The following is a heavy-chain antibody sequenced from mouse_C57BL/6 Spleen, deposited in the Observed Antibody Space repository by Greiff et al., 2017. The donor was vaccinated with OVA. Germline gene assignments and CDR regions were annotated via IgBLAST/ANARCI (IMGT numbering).Heavy chain of an antibody. D-gene: IGHD3-2*02. J-gene: IGHJ2*01. V-gene: IGHV3-6*01. CDR3: AREGTAQATYYFDY. CDR2: ISYDGSN. Sequence: ESGPGLVKPSQSLSLTCSVTGYSITSGYYWNWIRQFPGNKLEWMGYISYDGSNNYNPSLKNRISITRDTSKNQFFLKVKAVTTEDTATYYCAREGTAQATYYFDYWGQGTTLTVSS. CDR1: GYSITSGYY.